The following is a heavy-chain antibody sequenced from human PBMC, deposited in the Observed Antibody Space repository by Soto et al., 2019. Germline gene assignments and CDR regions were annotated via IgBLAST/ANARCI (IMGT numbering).Heavy chain of an antibody. Sequence: PSETLSLTCAVSGYSISSGYYWGWIWQPPGKGLEWIGSIYHSGSTYYNPSLKSRVTISVDTYKNQFSLKLSSVTAADTAVYYCARHRDNSVWGSYRLDAFDIWGQGTRVT. J-gene: IGHJ3*02. CDR1: GYSISSGYY. V-gene: IGHV4-38-2*01. CDR3: ARHRDNSVWGSYRLDAFDI. CDR2: IYHSGST. D-gene: IGHD3-16*02.